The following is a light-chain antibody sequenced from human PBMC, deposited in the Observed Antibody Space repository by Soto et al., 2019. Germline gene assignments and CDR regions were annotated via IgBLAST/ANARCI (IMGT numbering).Light chain of an antibody. CDR1: SGHSSYA. CDR2: FNSDGSH. CDR3: QTWGTGSWV. J-gene: IGLJ3*02. Sequence: QLVLTQSPSASASLGASVKLTCTLSSGHSSYAIAWHQQQPQKGPRYLMKFNSDGSHSKGDGIPDRFSGSSSGAERYLTISSLQSEDEGDYYCQTWGTGSWVFGGGTKLTVL. V-gene: IGLV4-69*01.